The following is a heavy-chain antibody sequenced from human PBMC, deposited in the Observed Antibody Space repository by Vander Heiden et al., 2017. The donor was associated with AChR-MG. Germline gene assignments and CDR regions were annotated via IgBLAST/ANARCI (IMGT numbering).Heavy chain of an antibody. CDR1: GFTFSSYR. CDR3: ARNTGMYSSTPMYYGMDV. Sequence: EVQLVESGGSLVKPGGSLRLSCADSGFTFSSYRMSWVRQATGKGREWVSSISSSSSYIYDAASVKGRFTISRDNAKNSLYLQMNSLRAEDTAVYYCARNTGMYSSTPMYYGMDVWGQGTTVTVSS. J-gene: IGHJ6*02. CDR2: ISSSSSYI. V-gene: IGHV3-21*01. D-gene: IGHD6-13*01.